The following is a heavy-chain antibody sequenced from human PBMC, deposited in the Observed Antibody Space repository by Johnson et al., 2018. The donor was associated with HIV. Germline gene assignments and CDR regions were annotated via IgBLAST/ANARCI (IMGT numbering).Heavy chain of an antibody. D-gene: IGHD6-13*01. J-gene: IGHJ3*02. CDR1: GFTFDDYA. CDR3: ARERIGYSSSGDAFDI. Sequence: VQLVESGGGLVQPGRSLRLSCAASGFTFDDYAMHWVRQAPGKGLEWVSGISGSGGSTYYADSVKGRFTISRDNAKNSLYLQMNSLRAEDTAVYYCARERIGYSSSGDAFDIWGQETVVTVSS. V-gene: IGHV3-9*01. CDR2: ISGSGGST.